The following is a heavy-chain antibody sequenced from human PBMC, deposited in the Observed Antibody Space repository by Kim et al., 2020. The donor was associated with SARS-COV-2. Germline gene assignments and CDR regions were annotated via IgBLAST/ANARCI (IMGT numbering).Heavy chain of an antibody. CDR1: GFTFSSYE. Sequence: GGSLRLSCAASGFTFSSYEMNWVRQAPGKGLEWVSYISSSGSTIYYADSVKGRFTISRDNAKNSLYLQMNSLRAEDTAVYYCARILLRGGYSYGYGFFFYYYGMDVWGQGTTVTVSS. D-gene: IGHD5-18*01. CDR3: ARILLRGGYSYGYGFFFYYYGMDV. J-gene: IGHJ6*02. V-gene: IGHV3-48*03. CDR2: ISSSGSTI.